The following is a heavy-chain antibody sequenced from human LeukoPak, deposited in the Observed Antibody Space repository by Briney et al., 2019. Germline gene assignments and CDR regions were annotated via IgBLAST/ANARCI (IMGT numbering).Heavy chain of an antibody. J-gene: IGHJ4*02. CDR2: IKQDGSEK. CDR3: AVGDIAARFDY. Sequence: GGSPRLSCAASGFTFSSYWMSWVRQAPGKGLEWVANIKQDGSEKYYVDSVKGRFTISRDNAKNSLYLQMNSLRAEDTAVYYCAVGDIAARFDYWGQGTLVTVSS. D-gene: IGHD6-6*01. V-gene: IGHV3-7*01. CDR1: GFTFSSYW.